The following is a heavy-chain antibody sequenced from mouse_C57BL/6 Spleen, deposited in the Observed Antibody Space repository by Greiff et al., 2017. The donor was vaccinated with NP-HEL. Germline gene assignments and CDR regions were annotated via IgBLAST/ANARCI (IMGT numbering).Heavy chain of an antibody. J-gene: IGHJ2*01. CDR1: GFNIKDYY. V-gene: IGHV14-1*01. CDR3: TRGIYYYGSRGFDY. D-gene: IGHD1-1*01. CDR2: IDPEDGDT. Sequence: VPLQQSGAELVRPGASVKLSCTASGFNIKDYYMHWVKQRPEQGLEWIGRIDPEDGDTESAPKFQGKATMTADTSSNTAYLQLSSLTSEDTAVYYCTRGIYYYGSRGFDYWGQGTTLTVSS.